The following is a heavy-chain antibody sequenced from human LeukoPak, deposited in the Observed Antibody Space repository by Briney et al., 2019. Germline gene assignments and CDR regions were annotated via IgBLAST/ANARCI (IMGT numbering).Heavy chain of an antibody. J-gene: IGHJ4*02. CDR2: ISYDGSNE. V-gene: IGHV3-33*01. Sequence: GVSLRLSCAASGFTFSSYGMHWVRQAPGKGLEWVAVISYDGSNEQCAESVKGRFTISRDNSKNTLYRQMNSLRAEDTAVYYCARDHEWGRAYFDYWGQGTLVTVSS. CDR1: GFTFSSYG. CDR3: ARDHEWGRAYFDY. D-gene: IGHD1-26*01.